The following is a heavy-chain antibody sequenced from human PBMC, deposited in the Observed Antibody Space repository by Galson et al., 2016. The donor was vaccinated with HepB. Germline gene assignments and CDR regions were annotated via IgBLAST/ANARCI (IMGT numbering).Heavy chain of an antibody. V-gene: IGHV3-23*01. D-gene: IGHD5-24*01. CDR2: IGSGGFH. J-gene: IGHJ3*01. CDR1: GFVFNNYP. Sequence: SLRLSCAASGFVFNNYPMTWVRQAPGKGLEWVSTIGSGGFHHYADSVKGRFTVSRDNSRNTLYLQMNSLRVEDTALYYCARDQRWLQFSKDAFDLWGQGTFVIVSS. CDR3: ARDQRWLQFSKDAFDL.